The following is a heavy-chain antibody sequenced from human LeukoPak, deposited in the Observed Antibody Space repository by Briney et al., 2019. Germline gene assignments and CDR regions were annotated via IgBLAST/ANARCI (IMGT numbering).Heavy chain of an antibody. CDR1: GFTLTSYE. Sequence: SGGSLRLACAASGFTLTSYEMNWVRQAPGKGLEWIASIYSSVTYYNPSLKSRVTISVDTSKNQFSLNLSSVTAADTAVYYCASRPFLWGFAYWGQGTLVTVSS. J-gene: IGHJ4*02. D-gene: IGHD3-16*01. CDR3: ASRPFLWGFAY. V-gene: IGHV4-59*05. CDR2: IYSSVT.